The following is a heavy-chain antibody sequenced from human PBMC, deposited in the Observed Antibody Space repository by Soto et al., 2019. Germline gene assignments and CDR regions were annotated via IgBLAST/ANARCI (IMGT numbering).Heavy chain of an antibody. CDR2: ISAHNDNT. D-gene: IGHD1-1*01. CDR1: GYTFTSYG. J-gene: IGHJ4*02. V-gene: IGHV1-18*01. CDR3: ARGRYGDY. Sequence: QVHLVQSGAEVKKPGASVKVSCKCSGYTFTSYGITWVRQAPGQGLEWMGWISAHNDNTDYAQKLQGRVTVTRDTSTSTVYMELRSLRSDDTAVYYCARGRYGDYWGQGALVTVSS.